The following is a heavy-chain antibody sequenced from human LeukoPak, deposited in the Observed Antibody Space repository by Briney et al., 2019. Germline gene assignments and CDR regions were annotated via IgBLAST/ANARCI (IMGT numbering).Heavy chain of an antibody. D-gene: IGHD4-17*01. V-gene: IGHV3-23*01. CDR1: GFTFSSYA. CDR2: ISGSGGST. CDR3: AKSHVEYGDYQDLFDY. J-gene: IGHJ4*02. Sequence: GGSLRLSCAASGFTFSSYAMSWVRQAPGKGLEWVSAISGSGGSTYYADSVKGRFTISRDNSKNTLYLQMNSLRAEDTAVYYCAKSHVEYGDYQDLFDYWGQGTLVTVSS.